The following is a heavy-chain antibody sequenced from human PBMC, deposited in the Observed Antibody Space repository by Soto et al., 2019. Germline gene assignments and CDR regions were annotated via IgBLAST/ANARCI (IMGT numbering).Heavy chain of an antibody. J-gene: IGHJ6*02. CDR1: GFTFRTYT. CDR3: ARDRGYDTHDYYYHAMDV. D-gene: IGHD3-9*01. CDR2: IRGFSPYT. V-gene: IGHV3-21*01. Sequence: EVQLVESGGGLVKPGGSLRLSCVASGFTFRTYTMNWVRQAPGKGLEWVSGIRGFSPYTFYAESVKGRFTISRDNAKNSVYLQMTSLGVEDTAVYYCARDRGYDTHDYYYHAMDVWGQGTTVTVSS.